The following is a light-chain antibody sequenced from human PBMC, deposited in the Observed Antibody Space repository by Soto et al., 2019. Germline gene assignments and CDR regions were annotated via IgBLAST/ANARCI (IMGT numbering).Light chain of an antibody. Sequence: DIRMTQSPSTLSASVGDRVTITCRASQSISSWLAWYQQKPGKAPNLLIYKASSLESGVPSRFSGSGSGTEFTLTISSLQPDDFATYYGQQYNSFSPSFGQGTKVEI. V-gene: IGKV1-5*03. J-gene: IGKJ1*01. CDR2: KAS. CDR3: QQYNSFSPS. CDR1: QSISSW.